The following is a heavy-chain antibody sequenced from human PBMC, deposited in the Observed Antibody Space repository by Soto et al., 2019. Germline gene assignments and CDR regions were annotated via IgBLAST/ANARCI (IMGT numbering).Heavy chain of an antibody. J-gene: IGHJ4*02. Sequence: SETLSLTCTVSGGSISSYYWNWIRQPPGKGLEWIGTIYSSGSTYYNPSLKSRVTISVDTSKNQFSLKLSSVTAADTAVYYCARHIHHVSGSYSPFDYWGQGTLVTVS. CDR3: ARHIHHVSGSYSPFDY. CDR2: IYSSGST. CDR1: GGSISSYY. V-gene: IGHV4-59*08. D-gene: IGHD3-10*01.